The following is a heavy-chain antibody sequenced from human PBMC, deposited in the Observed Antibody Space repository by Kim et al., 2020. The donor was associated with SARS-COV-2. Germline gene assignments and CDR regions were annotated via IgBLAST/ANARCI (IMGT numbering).Heavy chain of an antibody. Sequence: GSTSYNPPLRSRVTISIATSKNQFSLKLSSVTAADTAVYYCARGRSYSDYWGQGTLVTVSS. CDR3: ARGRSYSDY. J-gene: IGHJ4*02. CDR2: GST. V-gene: IGHV4-39*07.